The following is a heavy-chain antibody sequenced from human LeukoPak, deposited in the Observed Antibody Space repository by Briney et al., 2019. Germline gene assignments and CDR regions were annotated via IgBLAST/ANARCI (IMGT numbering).Heavy chain of an antibody. CDR2: IYYSGST. CDR3: ARGSARWFGELSPDY. J-gene: IGHJ4*02. Sequence: SETLSLTCTVSGGSISSYYWSWIRQPPGKGLEWIGYIYYSGSTNYNPSLKSRVTISVDTSKNQFSLKLSSVTAADTAVYYCARGSARWFGELSPDYWGQGTLVTVSS. CDR1: GGSISSYY. V-gene: IGHV4-59*12. D-gene: IGHD3-10*01.